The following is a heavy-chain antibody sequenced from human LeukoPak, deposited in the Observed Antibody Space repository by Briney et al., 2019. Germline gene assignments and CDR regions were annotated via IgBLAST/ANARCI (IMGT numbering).Heavy chain of an antibody. D-gene: IGHD6-19*01. CDR2: IKSDGTST. CDR1: GFTFSNSW. V-gene: IGHV3-74*01. CDR3: VKESTSGWFPFDY. Sequence: GGSLRLSCAASGFTFSNSWMHWVRQAPGKGLVWVSHIKSDGTSTSYADSVKGRFTISRDNARNTLYLQMNSLRAEDTAVYYCVKESTSGWFPFDYWGQGTLVTVSS. J-gene: IGHJ4*02.